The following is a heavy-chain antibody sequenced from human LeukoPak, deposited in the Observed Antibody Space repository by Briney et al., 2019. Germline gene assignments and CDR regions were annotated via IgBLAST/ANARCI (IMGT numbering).Heavy chain of an antibody. Sequence: GGTLRLSCAASGFTFSSYGMSWVRQAPGKGLEWVSAISGSGGSTYYADSVKGRFTISRDNSKNTLYLQMNSLRAEDTAVYYCAKDRSMVRGVTIYGDWGQGTLVTVSS. CDR1: GFTFSSYG. J-gene: IGHJ4*02. V-gene: IGHV3-23*01. CDR3: AKDRSMVRGVTIYGD. D-gene: IGHD3-10*01. CDR2: ISGSGGST.